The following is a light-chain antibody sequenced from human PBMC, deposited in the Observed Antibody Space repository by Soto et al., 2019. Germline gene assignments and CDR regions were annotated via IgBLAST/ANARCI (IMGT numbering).Light chain of an antibody. V-gene: IGKV4-1*01. J-gene: IGKJ1*01. Sequence: DIVMTQSPDVLAVSLGERATINCKSSQSLLYYSNFNNYLAWFQKKPGQPPKLLIYWASYRQSGVPARFSGSGSGTDFTLTINGLQAEDAAVYYCQENYSVSRTFGQGIKVEIK. CDR3: QENYSVSRT. CDR2: WAS. CDR1: QSLLYYSNFNNY.